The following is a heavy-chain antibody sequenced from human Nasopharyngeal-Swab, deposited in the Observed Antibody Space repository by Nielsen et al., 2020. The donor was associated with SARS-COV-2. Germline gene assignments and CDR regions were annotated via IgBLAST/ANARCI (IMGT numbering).Heavy chain of an antibody. Sequence: ASVKVSCKASGYTFTSYYMHWVRQAPGQGLEWMGIINPSGGSTSYAQKFQGRVTMTRDTSTSTVYMELSSLRSGDTAVYYCATFLGIAVAGDAFDIWGQGTMVTVSS. CDR1: GYTFTSYY. CDR2: INPSGGST. CDR3: ATFLGIAVAGDAFDI. D-gene: IGHD6-19*01. J-gene: IGHJ3*02. V-gene: IGHV1-46*01.